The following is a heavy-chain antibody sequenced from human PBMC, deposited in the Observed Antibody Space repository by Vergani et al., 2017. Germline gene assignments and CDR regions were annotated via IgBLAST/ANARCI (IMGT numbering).Heavy chain of an antibody. V-gene: IGHV3-30*19. CDR1: GFTFSNYD. D-gene: IGHD2-21*02. Sequence: QVQLMESGGGVVQPGRSLRLSCAASGFTFSNYDIHWVRQPPGKGLEWVAGISYDAINKYYTDSVKGRFTISRDNSKNTLHLRRNSLRVDDTAVYYCARGPPSQYCGGDCYYYFDVWGRGTLVTVTS. CDR2: ISYDAINK. CDR3: ARGPPSQYCGGDCYYYFDV. J-gene: IGHJ2*01.